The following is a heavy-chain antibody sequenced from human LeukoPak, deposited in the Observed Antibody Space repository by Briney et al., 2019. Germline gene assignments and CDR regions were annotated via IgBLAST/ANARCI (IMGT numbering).Heavy chain of an antibody. CDR3: ARRTDY. Sequence: SETLSLTCTVSGGSMNNYYWNWIRQPAGKGLEWIGHIYSSGSTNYNPSLKSRVTMSIDTSKNQFFLKLSSVTAADTAVCYCARRTDYWGQGTLVTVSS. J-gene: IGHJ4*02. D-gene: IGHD1-14*01. CDR2: IYSSGST. V-gene: IGHV4-4*07. CDR1: GGSMNNYY.